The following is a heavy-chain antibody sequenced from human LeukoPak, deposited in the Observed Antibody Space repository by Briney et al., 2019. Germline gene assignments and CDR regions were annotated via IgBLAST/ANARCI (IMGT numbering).Heavy chain of an antibody. CDR3: ARDPEDRYSGSFHYFDY. CDR2: ISAYNGNT. Sequence: ASVKVSCKASGYTFTSYGISWVRQAPGQGLEWMGWISAYNGNTNYAQKLQGRVTMTTDTSTSTAYMELRSLRSDDTAVYYCARDPEDRYSGSFHYFDYWGQGTLVTVSS. CDR1: GYTFTSYG. V-gene: IGHV1-18*01. J-gene: IGHJ4*02. D-gene: IGHD1-26*01.